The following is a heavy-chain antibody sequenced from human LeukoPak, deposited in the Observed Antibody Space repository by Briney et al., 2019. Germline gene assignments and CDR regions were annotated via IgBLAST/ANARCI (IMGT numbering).Heavy chain of an antibody. CDR1: GGSISGNY. D-gene: IGHD3/OR15-3a*01. J-gene: IGHJ4*02. Sequence: SETLSLTCTVSGGSISGNYWSWIRQPPGKGLEWIGYIYYSGSTNYNPSLKSRVTISVDTSKNQFSLKLSSVTAADTAVYFCARRSGPDWYYFDYWGQGTLVTVSS. CDR3: ARRSGPDWYYFDY. V-gene: IGHV4-59*08. CDR2: IYYSGST.